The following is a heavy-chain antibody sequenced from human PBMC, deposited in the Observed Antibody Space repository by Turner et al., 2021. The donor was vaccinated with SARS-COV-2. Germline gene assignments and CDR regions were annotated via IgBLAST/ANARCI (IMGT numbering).Heavy chain of an antibody. D-gene: IGHD3-3*01. V-gene: IGHV4-59*01. CDR1: GGSISSYY. CDR2: IYYSGIT. CDR3: ARNRYDFWSGYYYSWFDP. Sequence: QVQLQESGPGLVKPSETLSPTCTVPGGSISSYYWSWIRQPPGKGLEWIGYIYYSGITNYNPSLKSRVTISVDTSKNQFSLKLSSVTAADTAVYYCARNRYDFWSGYYYSWFDPWGQGTLVTVSS. J-gene: IGHJ5*02.